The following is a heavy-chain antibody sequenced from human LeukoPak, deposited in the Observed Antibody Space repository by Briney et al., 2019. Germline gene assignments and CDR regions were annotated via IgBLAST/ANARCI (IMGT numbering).Heavy chain of an antibody. Sequence: PGGSLRLSCAASGFTFSSYAMSWVRQAPGKGLEWDSAISGSVGSTYYADSVKGRFTISRDNSKNTLYLQMNSLRAEDPAVYYCAKEDDFWSGPFFDYWGQGTLVTVSS. D-gene: IGHD3-3*01. CDR2: ISGSVGST. CDR3: AKEDDFWSGPFFDY. CDR1: GFTFSSYA. V-gene: IGHV3-23*01. J-gene: IGHJ4*02.